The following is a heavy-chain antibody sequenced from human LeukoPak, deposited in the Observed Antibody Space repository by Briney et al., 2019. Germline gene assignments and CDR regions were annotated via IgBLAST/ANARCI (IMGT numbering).Heavy chain of an antibody. D-gene: IGHD1-26*01. J-gene: IGHJ4*02. CDR1: GDSISSSNCY. Sequence: SETLSLTCTVSGDSISSSNCYWGWIRQPPGKGLEWIGSIYFGGSTYYNASLQSRVTISIDTSKNQFSLRLNSVTAADTAMYFCVKSGGYGLIDYWGQGTLVTVSS. CDR2: IYFGGST. V-gene: IGHV4-39*01. CDR3: VKSGGYGLIDY.